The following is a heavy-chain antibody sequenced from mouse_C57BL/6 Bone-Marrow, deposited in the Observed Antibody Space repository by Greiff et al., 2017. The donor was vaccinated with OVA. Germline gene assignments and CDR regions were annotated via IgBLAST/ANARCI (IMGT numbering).Heavy chain of an antibody. Sequence: QVQLQQPGAELVKPGASVKLSCKASGYTFTSYWMHWVKQRPGQGLEWIGMIHPNSGSTNYNEKFKSKATLTVDKSSSTAYMQLSSLTSEDSAVYYCARWPLYEYDVDWGQGTTLTVSS. V-gene: IGHV1-64*01. D-gene: IGHD2-4*01. J-gene: IGHJ2*01. CDR3: ARWPLYEYDVD. CDR2: IHPNSGST. CDR1: GYTFTSYW.